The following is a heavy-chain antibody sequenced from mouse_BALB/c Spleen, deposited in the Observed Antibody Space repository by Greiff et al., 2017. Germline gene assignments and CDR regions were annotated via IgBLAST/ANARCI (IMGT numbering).Heavy chain of an antibody. J-gene: IGHJ4*01. Sequence: EVKLVESGGGLVKPGGSLKLSCAASGFTFSSYAMSWVRQTPEKRLEWVASISSGGSTYYPDSVKGRFTISRDNARNILYLQMSSLRSEDTAMYYCGRKNDYDAMDYWGQGTSVTVSS. V-gene: IGHV5-6-5*01. CDR1: GFTFSSYA. CDR2: ISSGGST. CDR3: GRKNDYDAMDY.